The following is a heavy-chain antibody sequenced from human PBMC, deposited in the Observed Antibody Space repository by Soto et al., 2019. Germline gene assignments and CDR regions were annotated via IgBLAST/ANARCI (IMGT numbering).Heavy chain of an antibody. J-gene: IGHJ5*02. V-gene: IGHV4-39*01. Sequence: SETLSLTCTVSGGSISSSSYYWGWIRQPPGKGLEWIGSSYYSGSTYYNPSLKSRVTISVDTSKNQFSLKLSSVTAADTAVYSGAATIFRVYNAWGQGTLVTVSS. CDR3: AATIFRVYNA. CDR2: SYYSGST. CDR1: GGSISSSSYY. D-gene: IGHD3-3*01.